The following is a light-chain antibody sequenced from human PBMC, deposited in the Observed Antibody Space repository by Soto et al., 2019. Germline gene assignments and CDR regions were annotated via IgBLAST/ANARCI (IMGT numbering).Light chain of an antibody. J-gene: IGKJ1*01. Sequence: DLQMTQSPSSLSASVGDRVTITCQASQDISNYLNWYQQKPGKAPKLLIYDASNLETGAPSRFSGSGSGTDFTFTISSLQPEDIATYYCQQYDNPPWTFGQGTKVEIK. CDR1: QDISNY. CDR3: QQYDNPPWT. CDR2: DAS. V-gene: IGKV1-33*01.